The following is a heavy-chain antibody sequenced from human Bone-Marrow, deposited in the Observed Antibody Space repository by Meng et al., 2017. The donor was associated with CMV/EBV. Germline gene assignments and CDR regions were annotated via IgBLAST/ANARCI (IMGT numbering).Heavy chain of an antibody. V-gene: IGHV3-30-3*01. Sequence: GESLKISFAASGFSFSTYPIHWVRQAPGKGLEWVALISYDGGNTDYADPVKGRFTISRDNSKNTVYLQMNSLRAEDTALYYCARGCSTRCFFDYWGQGTLVTVSS. CDR3: ARGCSTRCFFDY. CDR1: GFSFSTYP. D-gene: IGHD2-2*01. J-gene: IGHJ4*02. CDR2: ISYDGGNT.